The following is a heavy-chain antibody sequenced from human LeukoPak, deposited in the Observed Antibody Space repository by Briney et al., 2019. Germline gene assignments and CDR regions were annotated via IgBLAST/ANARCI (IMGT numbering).Heavy chain of an antibody. V-gene: IGHV3-30*04. CDR2: ISSDGSNK. D-gene: IGHD3-22*01. CDR1: GFTLSNYA. J-gene: IGHJ6*02. CDR3: ARDQVNYYGMDV. Sequence: GRSLRLSCAASGFTLSNYAMHWVRQAPGKGLDWVAIISSDGSNKYYADAVKGRFTISRDNSKNTLYLQMNSLRAEDTAVYYCARDQVNYYGMDVWGQGTTVTVSS.